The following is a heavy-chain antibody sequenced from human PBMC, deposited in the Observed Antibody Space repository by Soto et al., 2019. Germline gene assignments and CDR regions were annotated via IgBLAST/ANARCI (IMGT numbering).Heavy chain of an antibody. CDR2: IYYSGSA. Sequence: LSLTCTVSGGSISSSTYYWGWIRQPPGKGLEWIANIYYSGSAYYNPSLKSRVTISVDTSKNQFSLKLNSVTAADTAVYYCARSNSGYYMWFDPWGQGTLVTVS. J-gene: IGHJ5*02. CDR3: ARSNSGYYMWFDP. D-gene: IGHD3-22*01. V-gene: IGHV4-39*01. CDR1: GGSISSSTYY.